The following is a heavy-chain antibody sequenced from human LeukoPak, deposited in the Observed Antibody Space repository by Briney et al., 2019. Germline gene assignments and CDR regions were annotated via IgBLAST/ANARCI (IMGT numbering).Heavy chain of an antibody. D-gene: IGHD4-17*01. V-gene: IGHV4-4*02. Sequence: SETLSLTCAVSGGSISSSNWWSWVRQPPGKGLEWIGEIYHSGSTNYNPSLKSRVTISVDKSKNQFSLKLSSVTAADTAVYYCARGGFYGDYVYDVWGQGTLVTVSS. CDR2: IYHSGST. J-gene: IGHJ4*02. CDR1: GGSISSSNW. CDR3: ARGGFYGDYVYDV.